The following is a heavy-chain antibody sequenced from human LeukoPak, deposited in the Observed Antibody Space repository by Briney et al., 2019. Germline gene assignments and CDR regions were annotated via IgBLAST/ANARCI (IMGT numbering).Heavy chain of an antibody. CDR2: ISSSGSTI. J-gene: IGHJ4*02. D-gene: IGHD3-22*01. Sequence: GGSLRLSCAASGFTFSDYYMSWIRQAPGKGLEWVSYISSSGSTIYYADSVKGRFTISRDNAKNSLYLQMNSLRAEDTAVYYYAGGPYYDSSGYDYWGQGTLVTVSS. CDR3: AGGPYYDSSGYDY. CDR1: GFTFSDYY. V-gene: IGHV3-11*01.